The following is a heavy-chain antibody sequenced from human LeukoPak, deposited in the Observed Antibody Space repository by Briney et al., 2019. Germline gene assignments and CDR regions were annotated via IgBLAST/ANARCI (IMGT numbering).Heavy chain of an antibody. CDR2: INTNTGNP. D-gene: IGHD5-12*01. J-gene: IGHJ4*02. CDR1: GYTFTSYA. V-gene: IGHV7-4-1*02. CDR3: ASTHSGYDLEDFDY. Sequence: GASVKVSCKASGYTFTSYAMNWVRQAPGQGLEWMGWINTNTGNPTYAQGFTGRFVFSLDTSVSTAYLQISSLKAEDTAVYYCASTHSGYDLEDFDYWGQGTLVTVSS.